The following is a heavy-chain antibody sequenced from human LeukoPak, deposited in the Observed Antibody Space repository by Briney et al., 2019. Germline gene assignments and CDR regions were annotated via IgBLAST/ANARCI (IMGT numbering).Heavy chain of an antibody. CDR2: SYYSGST. J-gene: IGHJ4*02. CDR3: ARLADCSSTRCHDY. D-gene: IGHD2-2*01. Sequence: PSETLSLTCTVSGGSISSRSYYWGWLRPPPGMGLVWFGSSYYSGSTYYNPSLKSRVTISVDTAKNQFSLKLRSVTAADTAVYYCARLADCSSTRCHDYWGQGTLVTVSS. CDR1: GGSISSRSYY. V-gene: IGHV4-39*01.